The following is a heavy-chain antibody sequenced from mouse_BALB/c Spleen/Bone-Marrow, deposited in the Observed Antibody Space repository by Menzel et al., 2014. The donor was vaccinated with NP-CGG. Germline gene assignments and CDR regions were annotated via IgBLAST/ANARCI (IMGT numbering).Heavy chain of an antibody. Sequence: EVKLVESGGDLVKPGGSLKLSCAASGFTFSDYYMYWVRQTLEKRLEWVATISDGGSYTYYPDSVKGRFTISRDDAKNNLYLHMSSLKSEDTAMYYCARDGDYKYAWFAYWGQGTLVTVSA. V-gene: IGHV5-4*02. CDR1: GFTFSDYY. J-gene: IGHJ3*01. CDR2: ISDGGSYT. CDR3: ARDGDYKYAWFAY. D-gene: IGHD2-14*01.